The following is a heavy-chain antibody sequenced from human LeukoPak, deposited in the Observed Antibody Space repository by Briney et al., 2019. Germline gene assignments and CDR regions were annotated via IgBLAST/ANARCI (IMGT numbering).Heavy chain of an antibody. CDR2: IYYTGST. Sequence: SETLSLTCTVSGGSISSTSYYWGWIRQPPGKGLERIGTIYYTGSTYYNPSLKSRVTISVDRSKNQFPLKLRSVTAADTAVYYCARQAESRIAVAATGLYYFDYWGQGTLVTVSS. D-gene: IGHD6-19*01. CDR3: ARQAESRIAVAATGLYYFDY. CDR1: GGSISSTSYY. V-gene: IGHV4-39*01. J-gene: IGHJ4*02.